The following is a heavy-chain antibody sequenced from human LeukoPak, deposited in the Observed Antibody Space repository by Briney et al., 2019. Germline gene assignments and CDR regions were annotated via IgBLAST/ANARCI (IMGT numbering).Heavy chain of an antibody. D-gene: IGHD3-22*01. J-gene: IGHJ4*02. V-gene: IGHV3-30*02. CDR2: IRYDGSNK. CDR1: GFTFSSYG. Sequence: PGGSLRLSCAASGFTFSSYGMHWVRQAPGKGLEWVAFIRYDGSNKYYADSVKGRVTISRDNSKNTLYLQMDSLRAEDTAVYYCAEDSTHYRVWDDYDSAGLTYWGQGTLVTVSS. CDR3: AEDSTHYRVWDDYDSAGLTY.